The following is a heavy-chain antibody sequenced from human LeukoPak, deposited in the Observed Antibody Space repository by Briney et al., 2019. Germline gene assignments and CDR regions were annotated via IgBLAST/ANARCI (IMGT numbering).Heavy chain of an antibody. D-gene: IGHD3-16*01. CDR2: IWYDGSNT. CDR3: APDHGGY. Sequence: GGSLRLSCAASGFTFSSYGMHWVRQAPGKGLEWVAIIWYDGSNTYYGDSVEGRFTISRDNSKNTLYLQMNSLRVEDTALYYCAPDHGGYWGQGTLVTVSS. CDR1: GFTFSSYG. V-gene: IGHV3-33*01. J-gene: IGHJ4*02.